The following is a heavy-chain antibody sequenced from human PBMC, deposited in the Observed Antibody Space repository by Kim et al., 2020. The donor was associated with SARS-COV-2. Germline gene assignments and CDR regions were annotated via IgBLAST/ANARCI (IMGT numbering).Heavy chain of an antibody. D-gene: IGHD2-2*01. CDR3: ARDLVPAASPRMDV. CDR1: GFTFSSYG. J-gene: IGHJ6*02. V-gene: IGHV3-33*01. CDR2: IWYDGSNK. Sequence: GGSLRLSCAASGFTFSSYGMHWVRQAPGKGLEWVAVIWYDGSNKYYADSVKGRFTISRDNSKNTLYLQMNSLRAEDTAVYYCARDLVPAASPRMDVWGQGTTVTVSS.